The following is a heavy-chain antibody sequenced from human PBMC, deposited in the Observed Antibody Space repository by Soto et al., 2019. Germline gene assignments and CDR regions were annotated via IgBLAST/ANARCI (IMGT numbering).Heavy chain of an antibody. D-gene: IGHD1-26*01. V-gene: IGHV1-18*01. Sequence: QVQLVQSGAEVKKPGASVKVSCQASGNTFTNYGFNWVRQAPGQGLEWMGWISTYNGNTESAENLLDRITLTTDTSTGTAYMELRSLRSDDTAIYYCTRGEDSPPFDYWGQGTLVIVSS. CDR2: ISTYNGNT. CDR3: TRGEDSPPFDY. CDR1: GNTFTNYG. J-gene: IGHJ4*02.